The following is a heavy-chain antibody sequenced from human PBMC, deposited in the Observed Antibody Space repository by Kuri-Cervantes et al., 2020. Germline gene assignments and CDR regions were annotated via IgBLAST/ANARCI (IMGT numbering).Heavy chain of an antibody. CDR1: GGTLSSYT. Sequence: SVKVSCKASGGTLSSYTISWVRQAPGQGLEWMGRIIPILGIANYAQKFQGRVTITADKSTSTAYMELSSLRAEDTAVYYCARAFDWYSYGALYYWGQGTLVTVSS. CDR3: ARAFDWYSYGALYY. V-gene: IGHV1-69*02. CDR2: IIPILGIA. D-gene: IGHD5-18*01. J-gene: IGHJ4*02.